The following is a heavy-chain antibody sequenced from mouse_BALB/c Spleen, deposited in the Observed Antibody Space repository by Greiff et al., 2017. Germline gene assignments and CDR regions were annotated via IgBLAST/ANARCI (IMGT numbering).Heavy chain of an antibody. CDR2: INPNNGGT. V-gene: IGHV1-18*01. CDR1: GYTFTDYN. J-gene: IGHJ1*01. CDR3: ARFDGYYVYFDV. D-gene: IGHD2-3*01. Sequence: EVQLQQSGPELVKPGASVKIPCKASGYTFTDYNMDWVKQSHGKSLEWIGDINPNNGGTIYNQKFKGKATLTVDKSSSTAYMELRSLTSEDTAVYYCARFDGYYVYFDVWGAGTTVTVSS.